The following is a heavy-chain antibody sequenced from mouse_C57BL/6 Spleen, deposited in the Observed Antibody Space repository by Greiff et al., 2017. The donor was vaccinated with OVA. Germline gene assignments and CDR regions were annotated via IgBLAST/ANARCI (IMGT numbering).Heavy chain of an antibody. CDR2: IYPGDGDT. J-gene: IGHJ2*01. D-gene: IGHD2-14*01. V-gene: IGHV1-82*01. Sequence: QVQLQQSGPELVKPGASVKISCKASGYAFSSSWMNWVKQRPGKGLEWIGRIYPGDGDTNYNGKFKGKATLTADKSSSTAYMQLSSLTSEDSAVYFCARLNSYYRYYFDYWGQGTTLTVSS. CDR3: ARLNSYYRYYFDY. CDR1: GYAFSSSW.